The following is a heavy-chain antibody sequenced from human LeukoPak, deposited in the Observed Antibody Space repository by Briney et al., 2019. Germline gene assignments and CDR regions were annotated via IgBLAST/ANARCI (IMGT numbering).Heavy chain of an antibody. D-gene: IGHD1-14*01. V-gene: IGHV1-2*02. J-gene: IGHJ6*02. Sequence: ASVKVSCKASGYTFTGYYMHWVRQAPGQGLEWMGWINPNSGGTNYVQKFQGRVTMTRDTSISTAYMELSRLRFDDTAVYYCARDLGVTTTYYYYGMDVWGQGTTVTVSS. CDR3: ARDLGVTTTYYYYGMDV. CDR2: INPNSGGT. CDR1: GYTFTGYY.